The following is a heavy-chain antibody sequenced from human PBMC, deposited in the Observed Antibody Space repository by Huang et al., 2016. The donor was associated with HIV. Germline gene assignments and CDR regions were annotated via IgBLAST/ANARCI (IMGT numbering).Heavy chain of an antibody. CDR2: INPGNGNT. D-gene: IGHD2-21*01. CDR1: GYSFTTYA. CDR3: AREFVIFGAPLWPAY. V-gene: IGHV1-3*01. J-gene: IGHJ4*02. Sequence: QVQLVQSGAEVKKPGASVKVSCKASGYSFTTYALHWVRQAPGHRPEWMGWINPGNGNTKYSQKFQGRVTITRDTSASTVYMEVSSLTFEDTAVYYCAREFVIFGAPLWPAYWGQGTLISVSS.